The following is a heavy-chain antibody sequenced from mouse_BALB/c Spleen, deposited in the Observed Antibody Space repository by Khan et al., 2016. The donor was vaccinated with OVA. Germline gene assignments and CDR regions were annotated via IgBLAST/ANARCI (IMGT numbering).Heavy chain of an antibody. Sequence: EVGLVESGGGLVKPGGSLKLSCEVSGFTFSTYAMSWVRQTPEKRLEWVASISSDGDYTFYLDSVKGRFTISRDNAKNTLYLEMSSLRSDDTAMFYCARSPYGNFGYWGQGTLVTVSA. V-gene: IGHV5-9-3*01. CDR1: GFTFSTYA. CDR2: ISSDGDYT. D-gene: IGHD2-1*01. J-gene: IGHJ3*02. CDR3: ARSPYGNFGY.